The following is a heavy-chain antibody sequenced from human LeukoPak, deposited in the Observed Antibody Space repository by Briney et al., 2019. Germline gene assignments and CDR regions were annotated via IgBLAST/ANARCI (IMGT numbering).Heavy chain of an antibody. CDR1: GYTFTSYG. D-gene: IGHD3-22*01. V-gene: IGHV1-18*01. CDR2: ISAYNGHT. J-gene: IGHJ3*02. Sequence: ASVKVSCKASGYTFTSYGISWVRQAPGHGLEWMGWISAYNGHTNYAQKLQGRVTMTTDTSTSTAYMELRSLRSDDTAVYYCARVDYYDSSGYSGLPSDAFDIWGQGTMVTVSS. CDR3: ARVDYYDSSGYSGLPSDAFDI.